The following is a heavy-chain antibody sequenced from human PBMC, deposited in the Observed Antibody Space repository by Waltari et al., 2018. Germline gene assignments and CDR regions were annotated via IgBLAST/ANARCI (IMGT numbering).Heavy chain of an antibody. CDR2: ISDNGRST. D-gene: IGHD1-26*01. Sequence: EVQLVESGGGLVQPGGSLRLSCSASGFPFRSYGMHWVRQTPGKGLEYVAGISDNGRSTYYANSVKDRFSISRDNSKNTLYIQMSSLRSEDTAIYYCVKTVVGSFIFDYWGQGTLVTVSS. CDR1: GFPFRSYG. V-gene: IGHV3-64D*06. J-gene: IGHJ4*02. CDR3: VKTVVGSFIFDY.